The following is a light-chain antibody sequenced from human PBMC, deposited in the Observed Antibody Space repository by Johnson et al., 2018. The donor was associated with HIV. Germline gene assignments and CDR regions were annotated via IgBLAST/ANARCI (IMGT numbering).Light chain of an antibody. J-gene: IGLJ1*01. CDR1: SSNIGNNF. V-gene: IGLV1-51*01. CDR2: DNN. Sequence: QAVLTQPPSVSAAPGQRVTRSYSGSSSNIGNNFVSWFRQLPLRAPKVLIYDNNKRPSGIPDRFSGSKSGTSATLGITGLQTGDEAGYYCGTWDSSLSAYYVFGTGTKVTVL. CDR3: GTWDSSLSAYYV.